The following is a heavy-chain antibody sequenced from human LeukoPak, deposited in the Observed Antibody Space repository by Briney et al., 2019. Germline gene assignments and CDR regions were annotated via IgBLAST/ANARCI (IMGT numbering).Heavy chain of an antibody. D-gene: IGHD6-13*01. CDR2: ISYDGSNK. CDR1: GFTFSSYG. V-gene: IGHV3-30*18. Sequence: GGSLRLSCAATGFTFSSYGMHWVRQAPGKGLEWVAFISYDGSNKYYADSVKGRFTISRDNSKNTLYLQMNSLRAEDTAVYYCAKIPPIAAAGTGIDYWGQGTLVTVSS. J-gene: IGHJ4*02. CDR3: AKIPPIAAAGTGIDY.